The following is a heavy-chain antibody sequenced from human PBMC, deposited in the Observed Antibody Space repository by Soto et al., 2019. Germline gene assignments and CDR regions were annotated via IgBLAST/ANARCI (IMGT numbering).Heavy chain of an antibody. D-gene: IGHD2-15*01. V-gene: IGHV5-10-1*01. CDR2: IDPSDSYT. Sequence: PGESLKISCKGSGYSFTSYWISWVRQMPGKGLEWMGRIDPSDSYTNYSPSFQGHVTISADKSNSTAYLQWSSLKASDTAMYYCARLLGVRDYYYGMDVWGQGTTVTVSS. CDR1: GYSFTSYW. CDR3: ARLLGVRDYYYGMDV. J-gene: IGHJ6*02.